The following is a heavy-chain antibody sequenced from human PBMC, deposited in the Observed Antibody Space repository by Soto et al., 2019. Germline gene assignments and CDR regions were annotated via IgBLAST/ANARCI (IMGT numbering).Heavy chain of an antibody. CDR3: ARQTKELTYYYYGMDV. CDR2: IIPIFGTA. D-gene: IGHD1-26*01. CDR1: GGTFSSYA. Sequence: GDSVKVSCKASGGTFSSYAISWVRQAPGQGLEWMGGIIPIFGTANYAQKFQGRVTITADESTSTAYMELSSLRSEDTAVYYCARQTKELTYYYYGMDVWGQGATVTVSS. V-gene: IGHV1-69*13. J-gene: IGHJ6*02.